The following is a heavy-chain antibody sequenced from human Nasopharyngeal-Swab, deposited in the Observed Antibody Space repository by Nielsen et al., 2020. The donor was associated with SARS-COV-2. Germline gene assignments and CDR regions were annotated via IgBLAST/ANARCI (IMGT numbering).Heavy chain of an antibody. CDR2: ISYDGSNK. V-gene: IGHV3-30-3*01. CDR3: ARDISPRSVVPAAIPWFDP. D-gene: IGHD2-2*02. Sequence: GESLKISCAASGFTFSSYAMHWVRQAPGKGLEWVAVISYDGSNKYYADSVKGRFTISRDNSKNTLYLQMNSLRAEDTAVYYCARDISPRSVVPAAIPWFDPWGQGTLATVSS. CDR1: GFTFSSYA. J-gene: IGHJ5*02.